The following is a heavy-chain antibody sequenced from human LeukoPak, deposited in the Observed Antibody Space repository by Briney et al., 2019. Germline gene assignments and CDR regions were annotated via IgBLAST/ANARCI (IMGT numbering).Heavy chain of an antibody. CDR1: GFTFGDYA. CDR2: IRSKAYGGTT. V-gene: IGHV3-49*04. J-gene: IGHJ4*02. Sequence: GGSLRLSCTASGFTFGDYAMSRVRQAPGKGLEWVGFIRSKAYGGTTEYAASVKGRFTISRDDSKSIAYLQMNSLKTEDTAVYYCTRARGYSYGSYFDYWGQGTLVTVSS. CDR3: TRARGYSYGSYFDY. D-gene: IGHD5-18*01.